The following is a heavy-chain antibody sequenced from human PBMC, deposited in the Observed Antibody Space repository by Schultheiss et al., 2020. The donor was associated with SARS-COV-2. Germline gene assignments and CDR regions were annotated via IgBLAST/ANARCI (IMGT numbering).Heavy chain of an antibody. D-gene: IGHD5-18*01. CDR1: GGSISSYY. Sequence: SETLSLTCTVPGGSISSYYWSWIRQPPGKGLEWIGEINHSGSTNYNPSLKSRVTISVDTSKNQFSLKLSSVTAADTAVYYCARFRGYSYGFDWFDPWGQGTLVTVSS. CDR3: ARFRGYSYGFDWFDP. J-gene: IGHJ5*02. CDR2: INHSGST. V-gene: IGHV4-34*01.